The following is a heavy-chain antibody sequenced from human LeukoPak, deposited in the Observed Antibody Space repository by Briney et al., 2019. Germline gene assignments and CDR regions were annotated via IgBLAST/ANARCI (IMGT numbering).Heavy chain of an antibody. CDR3: ARSPRSSWYGGSFDY. J-gene: IGHJ4*02. D-gene: IGHD6-13*01. CDR1: GFTFSSYW. V-gene: IGHV3-74*01. Sequence: GGSLRLSCAASGFTFSSYWMHWVRQAPGKGLVWVSRINTDGRITNYADSVKGRFTISRDNAKNTLFLQMNSLRAEDTAVYYCARSPRSSWYGGSFDYWGQGTLVTVSS. CDR2: INTDGRIT.